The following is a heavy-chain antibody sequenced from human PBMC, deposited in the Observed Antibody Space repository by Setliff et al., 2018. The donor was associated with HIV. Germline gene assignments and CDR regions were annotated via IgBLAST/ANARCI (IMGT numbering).Heavy chain of an antibody. CDR2: INTGNGNT. D-gene: IGHD2-2*01. V-gene: IGHV1-3*04. J-gene: IGHJ5*02. CDR1: GYTFSQYP. Sequence: ASVKVSCKASGYTFSQYPMHWVRQAPGQRPEWMGWINTGNGNTKYSQIFRDRVTFTRETSADTVYMEVSSLRSEDTAVYYCARDRCNSVACYLYNWFDPWGQGTLVTVSS. CDR3: ARDRCNSVACYLYNWFDP.